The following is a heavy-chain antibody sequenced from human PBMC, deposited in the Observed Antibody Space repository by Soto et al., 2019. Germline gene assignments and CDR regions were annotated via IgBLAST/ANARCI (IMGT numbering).Heavy chain of an antibody. CDR3: ARWEVVTGLDY. CDR1: GFTFSTSE. J-gene: IGHJ4*02. V-gene: IGHV3-48*03. Sequence: GGSLRLSCAASGFTFSTSEMSWVRQAPGKGLEWVSHISSSGTTTYYADSVKGRFTISRDNANHSPYLQMNSLRVADTAVYYCARWEVVTGLDYWGQGTLVTVSS. D-gene: IGHD3-22*01. CDR2: ISSSGTTT.